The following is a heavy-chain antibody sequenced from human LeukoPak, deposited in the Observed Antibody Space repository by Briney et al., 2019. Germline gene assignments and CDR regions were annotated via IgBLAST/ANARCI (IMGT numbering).Heavy chain of an antibody. D-gene: IGHD6-13*01. CDR3: ARGTRGIAAAGNHWYFDL. Sequence: KPSETLSLTCTVSGGSISSSSYYWGWIRQPPGKGLEWIGYIYYSGSTNYNPSLKSRVTISVDTSKNQFSLKLSSVTAADTAVYYCARGTRGIAAAGNHWYFDLWGRGTLVTVSS. CDR2: IYYSGST. J-gene: IGHJ2*01. CDR1: GGSISSSSYY. V-gene: IGHV4-61*05.